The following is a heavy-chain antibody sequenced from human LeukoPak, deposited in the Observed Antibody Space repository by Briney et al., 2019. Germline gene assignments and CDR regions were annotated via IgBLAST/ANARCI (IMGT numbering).Heavy chain of an antibody. CDR1: GFTFSSYA. V-gene: IGHV3-30*04. Sequence: GGSLRLSCAASGFTFSSYAMHWVRQAPGKGLEWVAVISYDGSNKYYADSVKGRFTISRDNSKNTLYLQMNSLRAEDTAVYYCARSDALAAAALGYWGQGTLVTVSS. CDR2: ISYDGSNK. J-gene: IGHJ4*02. D-gene: IGHD6-13*01. CDR3: ARSDALAAAALGY.